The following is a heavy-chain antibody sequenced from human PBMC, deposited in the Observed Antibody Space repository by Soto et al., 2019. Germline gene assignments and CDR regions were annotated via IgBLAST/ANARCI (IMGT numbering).Heavy chain of an antibody. CDR2: IDYSGST. J-gene: IGHJ4*02. V-gene: IGHV4-31*03. CDR1: GGSITSGGYY. Sequence: QVQLQESGPGLVKPSQTLSLTCTVSGGSITSGGYYWSWIRQHPGKGLEWIGYIDYSGSTYYNPSLNSRLIISVDTSKNQFSLNLSSVTAADTAVYYCARDVDGSCYSGYWGQGTLVTVSS. D-gene: IGHD3-22*01. CDR3: ARDVDGSCYSGY.